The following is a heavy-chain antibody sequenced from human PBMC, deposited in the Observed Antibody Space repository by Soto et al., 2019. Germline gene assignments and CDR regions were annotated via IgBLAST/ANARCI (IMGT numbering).Heavy chain of an antibody. Sequence: LRLSCAASGFSFSDYEMNWVRQTPGKGLEWLSYISSSGGTIKYADSVKGRFTISRDNAKNSLYLQMHSLRADDTAVYYCARDAFEIYYKFGLDVWGQGTPVTVSS. D-gene: IGHD3-10*01. V-gene: IGHV3-48*03. CDR1: GFSFSDYE. J-gene: IGHJ6*02. CDR3: ARDAFEIYYKFGLDV. CDR2: ISSSGGTI.